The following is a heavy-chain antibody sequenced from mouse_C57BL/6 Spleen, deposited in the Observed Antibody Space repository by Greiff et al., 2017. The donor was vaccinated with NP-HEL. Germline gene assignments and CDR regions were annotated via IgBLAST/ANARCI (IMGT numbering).Heavy chain of an antibody. CDR3: ARRGGSSYDWYFDV. D-gene: IGHD1-1*01. J-gene: IGHJ1*03. Sequence: EVKLVESGGGLVQPGGSLKLSCAASGFTFSDYYMYWVRQTPEKRLEWVAYISNGGGSTYYPDTVKGRFTISRDNAKNTLYLQMSRLKSEDTAMYYCARRGGSSYDWYFDVWGTGTTVTVSS. CDR2: ISNGGGST. CDR1: GFTFSDYY. V-gene: IGHV5-12*01.